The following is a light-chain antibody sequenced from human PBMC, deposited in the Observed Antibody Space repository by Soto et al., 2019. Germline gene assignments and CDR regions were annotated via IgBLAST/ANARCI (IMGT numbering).Light chain of an antibody. CDR2: DAS. V-gene: IGKV1-33*01. J-gene: IGKJ4*01. CDR1: QGISNY. Sequence: DIKMTQSPSSLSASVGDRVTLTCQASQGISNYLNWYQQKPGKAPKLLIYDASTLETGVPSRFSGSGYGTEFTFTISGLQPEDVATYYCQQYESLVHFGGGTKVDIK. CDR3: QQYESLVH.